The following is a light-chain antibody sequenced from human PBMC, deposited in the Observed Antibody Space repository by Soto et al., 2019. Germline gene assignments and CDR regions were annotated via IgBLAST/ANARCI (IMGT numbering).Light chain of an antibody. Sequence: EIMLTQSPGTLSLSPGERATLSCRASQSVSNNYLAWYQQKPGQAPRLLIYGASNRATGIPDRFSGSGSGTDFTLTVSRLEPEDFAVYYCQQYGTSPINFGQGTRLEI. CDR1: QSVSNNY. J-gene: IGKJ5*01. CDR2: GAS. CDR3: QQYGTSPIN. V-gene: IGKV3-20*01.